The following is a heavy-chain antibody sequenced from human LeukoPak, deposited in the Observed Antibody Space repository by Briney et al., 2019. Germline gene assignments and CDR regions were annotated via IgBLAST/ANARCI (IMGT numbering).Heavy chain of an antibody. Sequence: PSETLSLTCSVSGGSISSPGHSWSWIRQTPGKGLEWIGYLYYRGSTYYNPTLKSRVTISVDTSKNHFSLKLNSVTAADTALYYCARVFIEGAGRGWFDPWGQGTLVTVSS. CDR3: ARVFIEGAGRGWFDP. D-gene: IGHD6-13*01. V-gene: IGHV4-30-4*07. J-gene: IGHJ5*02. CDR1: GGSISSPGHS. CDR2: LYYRGST.